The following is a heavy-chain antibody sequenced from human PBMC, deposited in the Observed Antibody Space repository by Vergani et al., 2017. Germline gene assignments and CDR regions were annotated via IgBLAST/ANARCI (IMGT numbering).Heavy chain of an antibody. D-gene: IGHD4-11*01. CDR1: GGSFTSYH. CDR3: ARVNTETNGHLYYYYDMDV. CDR2: IDHTGRP. V-gene: IGHV4-34*01. Sequence: QVQLQQWGGGLLKPSETLSLTCVVNGGSFTSYHWTWIRQSPGEGLEWVGDIDHTGRPDYNPSLKSRRTMSVDKSRNQFSLTLNSVTATDTAIYFCARVNTETNGHLYYYYDMDVWGQGTAVTVS. J-gene: IGHJ6*02.